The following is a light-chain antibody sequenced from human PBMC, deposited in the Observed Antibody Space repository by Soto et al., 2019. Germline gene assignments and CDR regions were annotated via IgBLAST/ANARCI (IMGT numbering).Light chain of an antibody. CDR1: QSISSW. J-gene: IGKJ3*01. CDR2: DAS. V-gene: IGKV1-5*01. CDR3: QQYNSYST. Sequence: DIPMTQSPSTLSASVGDRVTITCRASQSISSWLAWYQQKPGKAPKLLIYDASSVESGVPSRFSGSGSGTEFTLTSSSLQPDDFATYYCQQYNSYSTFGPGTKVDIK.